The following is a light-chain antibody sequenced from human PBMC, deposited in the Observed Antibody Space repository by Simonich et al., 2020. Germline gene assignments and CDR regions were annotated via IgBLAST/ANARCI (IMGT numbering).Light chain of an antibody. CDR1: SGHSSYD. J-gene: IGLJ3*02. CDR2: LNSDGSH. CDR3: QTWGTGINWV. Sequence: QLVLTQSPSASASLGASVKLTCTLSSGHSSYDIAWHQQQPEKGPRYLMKLNSDGSHSKGDGIPDRFSGSSSGAERYLTISSLQSEDEADYYCQTWGTGINWVFGGGTKLTVL. V-gene: IGLV4-69*01.